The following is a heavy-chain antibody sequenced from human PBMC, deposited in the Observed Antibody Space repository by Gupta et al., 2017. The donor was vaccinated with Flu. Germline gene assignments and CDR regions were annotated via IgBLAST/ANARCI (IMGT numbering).Heavy chain of an antibody. J-gene: IGHJ1*01. Sequence: QVQLVQSGAEVKKPGASVRVSCKASGYSLTQYYIHWVRQAPGQGLEWVGWMKPDNGVTDYAQKGRGRVTLTRDTSISTAYMELSGLTSDDTAVYYCARPIFRVSGHAWGDFWGRGALVTVSS. CDR3: ARPIFRVSGHAWGDF. CDR1: GYSLTQYY. CDR2: MKPDNGVT. D-gene: IGHD3-16*01. V-gene: IGHV1-2*02.